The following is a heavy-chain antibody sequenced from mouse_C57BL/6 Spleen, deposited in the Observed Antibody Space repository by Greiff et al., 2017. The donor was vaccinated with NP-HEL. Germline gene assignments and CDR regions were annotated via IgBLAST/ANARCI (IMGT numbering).Heavy chain of an antibody. CDR3: ARSYGYDRAWFAY. D-gene: IGHD2-2*01. J-gene: IGHJ3*01. CDR2: IHPNSGST. Sequence: QVQLKQPGAELVKPGASVKLSCKASGYTFTSYWMHWVKQRPGQGLEWIGMIHPNSGSTNYNEKFKSKATLTVDKSSSTAYMQLSSLTSEDSAVYYCARSYGYDRAWFAYWGQGTLVTVSA. V-gene: IGHV1-64*01. CDR1: GYTFTSYW.